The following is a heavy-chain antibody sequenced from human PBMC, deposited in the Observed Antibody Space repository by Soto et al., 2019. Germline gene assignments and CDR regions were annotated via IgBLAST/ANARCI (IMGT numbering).Heavy chain of an antibody. CDR1: GGTFSSYA. J-gene: IGHJ6*02. D-gene: IGHD2-2*01. CDR2: IIPIFGTA. V-gene: IGHV1-69*13. Sequence: SVMVSCRASGGTFSSYAISWVRQPPGQGLEWMGGIIPIFGTANYAQKFQGRVTITADESTSTAYMELSSQRSEDTAVYYCARDPPYCSSTSYYDYYYYGMDVWGQGTTVTVSS. CDR3: ARDPPYCSSTSYYDYYYYGMDV.